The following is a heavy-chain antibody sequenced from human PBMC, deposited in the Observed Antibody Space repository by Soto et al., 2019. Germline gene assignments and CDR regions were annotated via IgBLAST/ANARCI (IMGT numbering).Heavy chain of an antibody. Sequence: QIQLVQSGAEVKKPGASVKVSCKASGFTFTNYGISWVRQAPGQGLEWMGWISAYDGDTNYPQKLQGRVTMTTDTSTNTAYMELRSLGSDDTAVYYCARDDWRNWNYVPFDYWGQGTLVTVSS. D-gene: IGHD1-7*01. V-gene: IGHV1-18*01. CDR1: GFTFTNYG. J-gene: IGHJ4*02. CDR3: ARDDWRNWNYVPFDY. CDR2: ISAYDGDT.